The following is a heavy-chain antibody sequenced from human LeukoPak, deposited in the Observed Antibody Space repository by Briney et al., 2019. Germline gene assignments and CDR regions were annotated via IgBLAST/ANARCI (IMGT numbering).Heavy chain of an antibody. Sequence: QSGGSLRLSCAAAGFTLTNSGMHWVRQAPGKGLEYVSAISSNGGSTYYANSVKGRFTISRDNSKNTLHLQMGSLRTEDMAVYYCARDYSSSARADYGMDVWGQGTTVTVSS. CDR1: GFTLTNSG. J-gene: IGHJ6*02. V-gene: IGHV3-64*01. D-gene: IGHD6-6*01. CDR2: ISSNGGST. CDR3: ARDYSSSARADYGMDV.